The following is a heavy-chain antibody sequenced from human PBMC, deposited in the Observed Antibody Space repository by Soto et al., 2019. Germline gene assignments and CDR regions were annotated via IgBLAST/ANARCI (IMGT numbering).Heavy chain of an antibody. J-gene: IGHJ4*02. V-gene: IGHV3-33*01. CDR2: IWYDGSNK. Sequence: GGSLRLSCAASGFTFSSYGMHWVRQAPGKGLEWVAVIWYDGSNKYYADSVKGRFTISRDNSKNTLYLQMNSLRAEDTAVYYCARDLTTVTYRPKYYFDYWGQGTLVTVSS. D-gene: IGHD4-4*01. CDR3: ARDLTTVTYRPKYYFDY. CDR1: GFTFSSYG.